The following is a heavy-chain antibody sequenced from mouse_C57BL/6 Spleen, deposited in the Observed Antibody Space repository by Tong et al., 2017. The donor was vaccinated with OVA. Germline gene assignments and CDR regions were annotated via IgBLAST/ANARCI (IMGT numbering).Heavy chain of an antibody. J-gene: IGHJ2*01. CDR1: GYTFTSYW. CDR2: INPSNGGT. Sequence: SGYTFTSYWMHWVKQRPGQGLEWIGNINPSNGGTNYNEKFKSKATLTVDKSPITAYMHLSSLTSEDSEVYYCARDYYGSSWGYYFDYWGQGTTLTV. V-gene: IGHV1-53*01. CDR3: ARDYYGSSWGYYFDY. D-gene: IGHD1-1*01.